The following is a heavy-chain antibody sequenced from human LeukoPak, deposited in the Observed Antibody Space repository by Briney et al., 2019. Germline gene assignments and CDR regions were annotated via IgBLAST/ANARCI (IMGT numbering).Heavy chain of an antibody. CDR3: AKRGVVIRVILVGLHKEAYYFDS. Sequence: GGSLRLSCAVSGITLSNYGMSWVRQAPGKELEWVAGLSDSGARTNYADSMKGRFIISRDNAKNTLYLQMNSLRAEDTAVYFCAKRGVVIRVILVGLHKEAYYFDSWGQGALITVSS. CDR1: GITLSNYG. V-gene: IGHV3-23*01. J-gene: IGHJ4*01. D-gene: IGHD3-22*01. CDR2: LSDSGART.